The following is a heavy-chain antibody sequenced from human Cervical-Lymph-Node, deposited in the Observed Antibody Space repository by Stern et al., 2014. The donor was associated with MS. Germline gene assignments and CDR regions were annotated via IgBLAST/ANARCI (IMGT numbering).Heavy chain of an antibody. D-gene: IGHD2-15*01. CDR1: GGTFSTYT. CDR2: TTPIFGAV. Sequence: QVQLGQSGAEVMKPGSSVQVSCKTSGGTFSTYTFSWLRQAPGQGLGWMGGTTPIFGAVKYTQSFQGRVAITADESTSTVDMELSGLRSEDTAVYYCATGGSGFFDSWGQGTLVTVSS. J-gene: IGHJ4*02. CDR3: ATGGSGFFDS. V-gene: IGHV1-69*01.